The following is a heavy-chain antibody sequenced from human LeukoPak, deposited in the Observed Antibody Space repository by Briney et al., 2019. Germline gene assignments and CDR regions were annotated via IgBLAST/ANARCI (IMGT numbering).Heavy chain of an antibody. J-gene: IGHJ6*04. V-gene: IGHV3-11*04. CDR2: ISSSGSII. Sequence: GGSLRLSCAASGSTFSDYYMSWIRQAPGKGLEWISYISSSGSIIYYADSVKGRFTISRDNAKNSLYLQMNSLGAEDTAVYYCARGGSMNFASGMDVWGKGTTVTVSS. D-gene: IGHD3/OR15-3a*01. CDR3: ARGGSMNFASGMDV. CDR1: GSTFSDYY.